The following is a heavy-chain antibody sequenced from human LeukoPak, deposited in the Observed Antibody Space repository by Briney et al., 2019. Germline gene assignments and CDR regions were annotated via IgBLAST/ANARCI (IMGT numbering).Heavy chain of an antibody. D-gene: IGHD5-24*01. Sequence: SVKVSCKASGGTFSSYGISWVRQAPGQGLEWMGGIIPIFGTVNYAQKFQGRVTITADESTSTAYMELSSLRSEDTAVYYCARASEMATQFDYWGQGTLVTVSS. CDR1: GGTFSSYG. CDR2: IIPIFGTV. V-gene: IGHV1-69*13. CDR3: ARASEMATQFDY. J-gene: IGHJ4*02.